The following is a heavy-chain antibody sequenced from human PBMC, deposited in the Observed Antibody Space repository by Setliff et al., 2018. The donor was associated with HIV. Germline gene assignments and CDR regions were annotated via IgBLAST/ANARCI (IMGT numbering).Heavy chain of an antibody. CDR1: GFTFSSNY. J-gene: IGHJ3*02. V-gene: IGHV1-46*01. Sequence: ASVKVSCKASGFTFSSNYMHWVRQAPGQGLEWMGLINPTGDITFYPQKFQARVTMTKDTSTSTAYLEVRSLRSDDTAVYYCARTILRYFGWENPLPDAFDIWGQGTMVTVSS. D-gene: IGHD3-9*01. CDR3: ARTILRYFGWENPLPDAFDI. CDR2: INPTGDIT.